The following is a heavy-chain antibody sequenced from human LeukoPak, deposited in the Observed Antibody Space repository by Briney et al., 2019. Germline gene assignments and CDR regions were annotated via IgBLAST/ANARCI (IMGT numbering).Heavy chain of an antibody. D-gene: IGHD3-10*01. CDR2: ISAYNGNT. J-gene: IGHJ4*02. CDR3: ARDQYYYGSGSYASPPFDY. Sequence: ASVKVSCKASGYTFTSYGISWVRQAPGQGLEWMGWISAYNGNTNYAQKLQGRVTVTTDTSTSTAYMELRSLRSDDTAVYYCARDQYYYGSGSYASPPFDYWGQGTLVTVSS. V-gene: IGHV1-18*01. CDR1: GYTFTSYG.